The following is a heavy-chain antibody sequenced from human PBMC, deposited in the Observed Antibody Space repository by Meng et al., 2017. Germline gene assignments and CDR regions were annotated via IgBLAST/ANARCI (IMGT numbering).Heavy chain of an antibody. CDR3: AHFDY. CDR1: GFSLISYA. J-gene: IGHJ4*02. Sequence: VRLGESRGSWCEPGGHRRLSWEWSGFSLISYAMHWVRKDPSKGLDWVAVISDDRSNKYNADSVKGRFTISRDNSKNTLYLQMNSLRAEDTAVYYCAHFDYWGQGTLVTVSS. CDR2: ISDDRSNK. V-gene: IGHV3-30*11.